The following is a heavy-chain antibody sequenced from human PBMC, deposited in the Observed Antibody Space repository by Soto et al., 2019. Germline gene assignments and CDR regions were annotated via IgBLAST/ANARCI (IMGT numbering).Heavy chain of an antibody. CDR1: GFTFSSYA. Sequence: EVQLLESGGGLVQPGGSLRLSCAASGFTFSSYAMSWVRQAPGKGLEWVSAISGSGGSTYYADSVKGRFTISRDNSKNTLYLQMNSLRAEDTAVYYCAKGWYSGSYIPLLYFQHWGQGTLVTVSS. CDR2: ISGSGGST. D-gene: IGHD1-26*01. V-gene: IGHV3-23*01. CDR3: AKGWYSGSYIPLLYFQH. J-gene: IGHJ1*01.